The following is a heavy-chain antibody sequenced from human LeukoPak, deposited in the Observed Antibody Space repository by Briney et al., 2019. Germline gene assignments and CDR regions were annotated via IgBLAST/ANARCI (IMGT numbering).Heavy chain of an antibody. Sequence: KPSETLSLTCAVYGGSFSGYYWSWIRQPPGKGLEWIGEINHSGSTNYNPSLKSRVTISVDTSKNQFSLKLSSVTAADTAVYYCAREVPAAHLWGQGTLVTVSS. V-gene: IGHV4-34*01. D-gene: IGHD2-2*01. CDR3: AREVPAAHL. CDR2: INHSGST. CDR1: GGSFSGYY. J-gene: IGHJ4*02.